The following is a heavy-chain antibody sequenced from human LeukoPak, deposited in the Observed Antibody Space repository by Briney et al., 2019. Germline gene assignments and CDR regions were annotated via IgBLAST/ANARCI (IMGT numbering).Heavy chain of an antibody. CDR3: ARPTYYDILTGYYTGAFDI. D-gene: IGHD3-9*01. J-gene: IGHJ3*02. V-gene: IGHV5-51*01. CDR1: GDSFSRYW. CDR2: IYPGDSDT. Sequence: GESLKISCKGPGDSFSRYWIGWVRQTPGKGLDWMGLIYPGDSDTRYSPSFQGQVTSSADKSISTAYLQWSSLKASDTAIYYCARPTYYDILTGYYTGAFDIWGQGTMVTVSS.